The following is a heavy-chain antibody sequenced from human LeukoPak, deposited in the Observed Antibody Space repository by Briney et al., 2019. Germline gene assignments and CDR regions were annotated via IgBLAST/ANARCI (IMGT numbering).Heavy chain of an antibody. V-gene: IGHV4-59*08. D-gene: IGHD1-1*01. CDR2: IYYSAST. Sequence: PSETLSLTCTVSGGSISSYYWSWIRQPPGKGLEWIGYIYYSASTYYNPSLKSRVTISVDTSKNQFSLKLSSVTAADTAVYYCARHSTGNGAFDIWGQGTMVTVSS. J-gene: IGHJ3*02. CDR1: GGSISSYY. CDR3: ARHSTGNGAFDI.